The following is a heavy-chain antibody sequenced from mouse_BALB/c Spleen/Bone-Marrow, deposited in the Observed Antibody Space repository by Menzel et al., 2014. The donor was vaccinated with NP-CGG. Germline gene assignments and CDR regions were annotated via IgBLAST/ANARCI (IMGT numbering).Heavy chain of an antibody. V-gene: IGHV5-4*02. CDR3: AIEVSMDY. J-gene: IGHJ4*01. CDR2: ISDGGSYT. Sequence: EVKLVESGGGLVKPGGSLKLSCAPSGFIFSDYYMYWVRQTPEKRLEWVATISDGGSYTYYPDSVKGRFTISRDNAKNNLFLQLSILKSDDTAMYYCAIEVSMDYWGQGTSVTLSS. CDR1: GFIFSDYY.